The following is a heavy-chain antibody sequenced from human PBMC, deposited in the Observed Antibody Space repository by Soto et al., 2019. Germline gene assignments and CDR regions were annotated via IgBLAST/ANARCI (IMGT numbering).Heavy chain of an antibody. J-gene: IGHJ6*02. Sequence: SESLSLPCYVYGCSISSNKWWSWVRQPPGKGLEWIGEIYHSGSTNYNPSLKSRVTISLDKSKNQFSLKLTSVTAADSAVYYCARDDHIVVVPTSLGAMDVWGQGTTVTVSS. D-gene: IGHD2-2*01. CDR1: GCSISSNKW. CDR2: IYHSGST. CDR3: ARDDHIVVVPTSLGAMDV. V-gene: IGHV4-4*02.